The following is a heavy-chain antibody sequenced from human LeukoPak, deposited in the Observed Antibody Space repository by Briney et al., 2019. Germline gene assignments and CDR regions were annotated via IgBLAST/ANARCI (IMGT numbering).Heavy chain of an antibody. CDR2: INHSGST. V-gene: IGHV4-34*01. D-gene: IGHD6-6*01. J-gene: IGHJ4*02. Sequence: SETLSLTCAIYGGSFSGYYWSWIRQPPGKGLEWIGEINHSGSTYYNPSLESRVTISLDRSKNQFSLRLSSVTAADTAVYYCATRPEYSSSSFDYWGQGTLVTVSS. CDR1: GGSFSGYY. CDR3: ATRPEYSSSSFDY.